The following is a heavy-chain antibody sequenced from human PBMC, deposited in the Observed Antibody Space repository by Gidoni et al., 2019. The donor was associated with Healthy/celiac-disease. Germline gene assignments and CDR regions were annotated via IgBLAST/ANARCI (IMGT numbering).Heavy chain of an antibody. D-gene: IGHD3-22*01. CDR1: GYSISSSNW. J-gene: IGHJ6*02. CDR2: IYYSGST. V-gene: IGHV4-28*07. Sequence: QVQLQESGPGLVKPSDTLSLTCAVSGYSISSSNWWGWIRQPPGTGLEGFGYIYYSGSTYYNPSLKGRVTLSVDTSKNHFSLKRISVPAVDPAVYYCGGGGGGNYYDSSGYHGMDVWGQGTTVTVSS. CDR3: GGGGGGNYYDSSGYHGMDV.